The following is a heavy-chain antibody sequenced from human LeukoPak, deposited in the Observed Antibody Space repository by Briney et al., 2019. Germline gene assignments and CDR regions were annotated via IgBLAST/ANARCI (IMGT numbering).Heavy chain of an antibody. J-gene: IGHJ6*02. CDR2: FIPIFGTA. CDR3: ARACDPYDFWSGYHAALYYYYGMDV. D-gene: IGHD3-3*01. Sequence: GASVKVSCKASGGTFSSYAISWMRQAPGQGLEWMGGFIPIFGTANYAQKFQGRVTITADESTSTAYMELSSLRSEDTAVYYCARACDPYDFWSGYHAALYYYYGMDVWGQGTTVTVSS. CDR1: GGTFSSYA. V-gene: IGHV1-69*13.